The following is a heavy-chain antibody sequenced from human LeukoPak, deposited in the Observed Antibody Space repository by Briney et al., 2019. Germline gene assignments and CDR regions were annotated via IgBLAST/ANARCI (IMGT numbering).Heavy chain of an antibody. CDR1: GFTFSNAW. CDR2: IKSKPDGGTT. Sequence: GGSLRLSCVGSGFTFSNAWMNCVRQAPGKGLEWVGRIKSKPDGGTTDYAAPVKGRFTISRDDSTTTVYLQMKSLKTEDTAVYYCSTGGYFYDYWGQGTLVTVSS. J-gene: IGHJ4*02. CDR3: STGGYFYDY. D-gene: IGHD2-21*01. V-gene: IGHV3-15*01.